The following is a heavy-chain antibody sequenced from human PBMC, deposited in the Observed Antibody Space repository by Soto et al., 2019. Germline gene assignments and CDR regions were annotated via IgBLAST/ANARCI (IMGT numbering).Heavy chain of an antibody. CDR1: GFTFSRYN. V-gene: IGHV3-21*01. CDR2: ISSSSSYI. CDR3: ARDREGGRITIFGVVILFDI. Sequence: SGGGLRLSFAASGFTFSRYNKNWVRHAPGEGLEVVSFISSSSSYIYYAVSVKGRFTISRDNAKNSLYLQMNSLRAEDTAVYYCARDREGGRITIFGVVILFDIWGQGTMVTVSS. J-gene: IGHJ3*02. D-gene: IGHD3-3*01.